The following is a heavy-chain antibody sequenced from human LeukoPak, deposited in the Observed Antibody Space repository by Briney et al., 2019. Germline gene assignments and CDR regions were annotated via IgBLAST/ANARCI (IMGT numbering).Heavy chain of an antibody. J-gene: IGHJ4*02. D-gene: IGHD4-17*01. Sequence: GASVKVSCKASGGTFSSYAISWVRQAPGQGLEWMGRIIPTFGIANYAQKFQGRVTITADKSTSTAYMGLSSLRSEDTAVYYCARWDGDYRRLDYWGQGTLVTVSS. CDR3: ARWDGDYRRLDY. CDR1: GGTFSSYA. V-gene: IGHV1-69*04. CDR2: IIPTFGIA.